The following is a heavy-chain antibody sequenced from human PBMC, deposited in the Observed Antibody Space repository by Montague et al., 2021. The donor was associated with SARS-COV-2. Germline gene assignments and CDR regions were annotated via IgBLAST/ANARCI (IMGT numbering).Heavy chain of an antibody. J-gene: IGHJ6*02. CDR2: IFYTGST. D-gene: IGHD6-13*01. CDR3: ARQAAGSYSYYVMDV. Sequence: SETLSLTCTVSGDSINTYYWDWIRQPPGKGLEWLGSIFYTGSTTXXPSLKSRVTISLDTSKNQFFLKVTSATAADTAVYYCARQAAGSYSYYVMDVWGQGTTVTVSS. V-gene: IGHV4-59*12. CDR1: GDSINTYY.